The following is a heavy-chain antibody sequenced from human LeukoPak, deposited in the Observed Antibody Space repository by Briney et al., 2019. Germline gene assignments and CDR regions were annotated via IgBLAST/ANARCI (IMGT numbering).Heavy chain of an antibody. D-gene: IGHD3-22*01. CDR2: IKQDGSEK. J-gene: IGHJ4*02. CDR3: AKDQNYYDSSGYPYWFDY. V-gene: IGHV3-7*03. CDR1: GFPLRNYA. Sequence: PGGSLRLSCAASGFPLRNYAVSWVRQAPGKGLEWVANIKQDGSEKYYVDSVKGRFTISRDNAKNSLYLQMNSLRAEDTAVYYCAKDQNYYDSSGYPYWFDYWGQGTLVTVSS.